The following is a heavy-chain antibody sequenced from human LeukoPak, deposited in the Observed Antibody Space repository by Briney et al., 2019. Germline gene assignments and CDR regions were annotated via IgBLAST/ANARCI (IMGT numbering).Heavy chain of an antibody. CDR1: GFTFDDYA. Sequence: QAGRSLRLSCAASGFTFDDYAMHWVRQAPGKGLEWVSGISWNSGSIGYADSVKGRFTISRDNAKNSLYLQMNSLRAEDTALYYCAKGPPSFKPEPTFDYWGQGTLVTVSS. CDR2: ISWNSGSI. CDR3: AKGPPSFKPEPTFDY. V-gene: IGHV3-9*01. D-gene: IGHD1-14*01. J-gene: IGHJ4*02.